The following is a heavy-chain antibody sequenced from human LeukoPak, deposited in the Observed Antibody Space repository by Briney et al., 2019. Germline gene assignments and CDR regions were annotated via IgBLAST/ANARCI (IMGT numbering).Heavy chain of an antibody. Sequence: GGSLRLSCTASGFTFSGYEMNWVRQAPGKGLEWVSYISSSGNSIYYADSVKGRFTISRDNAKNSLYLQMNSLRAEDTAVYYCARDRYGDYIFDYWGQGTLVTVSS. V-gene: IGHV3-48*03. CDR2: ISSSGNSI. CDR3: ARDRYGDYIFDY. J-gene: IGHJ4*02. D-gene: IGHD4-17*01. CDR1: GFTFSGYE.